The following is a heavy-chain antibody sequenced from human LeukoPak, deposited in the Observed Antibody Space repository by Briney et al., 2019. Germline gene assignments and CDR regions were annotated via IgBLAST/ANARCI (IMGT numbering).Heavy chain of an antibody. V-gene: IGHV3-30*18. CDR3: AKDPVEMATIPFYYFDY. CDR2: ISYDGSNK. Sequence: PGRSLRLSCAASGFTFSSYGMHWVRQAPGKGLEWVAVISYDGSNKYYADSVKGRFTISRDNSKNTLYLQMNSLRAEDTAAYYCAKDPVEMATIPFYYFDYWGQGTLVTVSS. D-gene: IGHD5-24*01. CDR1: GFTFSSYG. J-gene: IGHJ4*02.